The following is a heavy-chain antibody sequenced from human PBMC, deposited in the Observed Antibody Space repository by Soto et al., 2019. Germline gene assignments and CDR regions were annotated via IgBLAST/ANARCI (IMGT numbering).Heavy chain of an antibody. CDR3: AKVNCFDTPGTFDV. V-gene: IGHV3-23*01. CDR1: GFTLSHYA. D-gene: IGHD2-15*01. Sequence: GGSLRLSCAASGFTLSHYAMSWVRQAPGKGLEWVATIAGSGGMTYYTNSVRGRFTISRDNSKNTVSLQMSSLRAEDTAMYFCAKVNCFDTPGTFDVWGQGTPVTVSS. CDR2: IAGSGGMT. J-gene: IGHJ3*01.